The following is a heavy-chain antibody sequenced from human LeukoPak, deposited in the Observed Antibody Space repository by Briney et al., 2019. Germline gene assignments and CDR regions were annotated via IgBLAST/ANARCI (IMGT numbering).Heavy chain of an antibody. CDR3: ARGSRAHRYSSSSGPFDY. Sequence: KSGGSLRLSCAASGFTFSSYSMNWVRQAPGKGLEWVSSISSSSSYIYYADSVKGRFTISKDNAKNSLYLQMNSLRAEDTAVYYCARGSRAHRYSSSSGPFDYWGQGTLVTVSS. V-gene: IGHV3-21*01. J-gene: IGHJ4*02. CDR2: ISSSSSYI. CDR1: GFTFSSYS. D-gene: IGHD6-6*01.